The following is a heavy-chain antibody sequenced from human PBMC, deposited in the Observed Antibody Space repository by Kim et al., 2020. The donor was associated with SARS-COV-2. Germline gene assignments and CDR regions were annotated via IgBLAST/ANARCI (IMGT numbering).Heavy chain of an antibody. CDR2: INAGNGNT. CDR1: GYTFTSYA. D-gene: IGHD3-10*01. Sequence: ASVKVSCKASGYTFTSYAMHWVRQAPGQRLEWMGWINAGNGNTKYSQKFQGRVTITRDTSASTAYMELSSLRSEDTAVYYCARDGANTYYYGSGIFRHYGMDVWGQGTTVTVSS. V-gene: IGHV1-3*01. J-gene: IGHJ6*02. CDR3: ARDGANTYYYGSGIFRHYGMDV.